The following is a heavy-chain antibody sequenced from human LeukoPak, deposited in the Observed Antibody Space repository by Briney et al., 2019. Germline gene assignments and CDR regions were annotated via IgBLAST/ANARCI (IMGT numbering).Heavy chain of an antibody. V-gene: IGHV4-34*01. D-gene: IGHD2-15*01. CDR1: GGSFSGYN. J-gene: IGHJ6*02. Sequence: SETLSLTCAVYGGSFSGYNWSWIRQPPGKGLEWIGEINHSGSTNYNPSLKSRVTISVDTSKNQFSLKLSSVTAADTAVYYCARGHPYCSGGSCYSGNYYYGMDVWGQGTTVTVSS. CDR3: ARGHPYCSGGSCYSGNYYYGMDV. CDR2: INHSGST.